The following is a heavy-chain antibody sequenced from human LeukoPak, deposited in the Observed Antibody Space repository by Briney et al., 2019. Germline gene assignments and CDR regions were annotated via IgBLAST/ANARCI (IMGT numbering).Heavy chain of an antibody. CDR3: AREVVGGSYLDWFDP. J-gene: IGHJ5*02. V-gene: IGHV1-46*01. CDR2: INPSGGST. D-gene: IGHD1-26*01. Sequence: ASVKVSCKASGYTFTSYYMHWVRQAPGQGLEWMGIINPSGGSTSYAQKFQGRVTMTRDTSTSTAYMELRSLRSDDTAVYYCAREVVGGSYLDWFDPWGQGTLVTVSS. CDR1: GYTFTSYY.